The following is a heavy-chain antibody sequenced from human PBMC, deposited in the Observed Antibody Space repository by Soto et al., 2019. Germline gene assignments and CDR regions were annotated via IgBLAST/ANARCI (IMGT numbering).Heavy chain of an antibody. CDR3: AASCVGCGGFNYYGMDV. V-gene: IGHV4-31*03. Sequence: SETLSLTCTVSGGSISSGGYYWSWIHQHPGKGLEWIGYIYYSGSTYYNPSLKSRVTISVDTSKNQFSLKLSSVTAADTAVYYCAASCVGCGGFNYYGMDVWGQGTTVTVSS. CDR1: GGSISSGGYY. CDR2: IYYSGST. J-gene: IGHJ6*02. D-gene: IGHD2-21*01.